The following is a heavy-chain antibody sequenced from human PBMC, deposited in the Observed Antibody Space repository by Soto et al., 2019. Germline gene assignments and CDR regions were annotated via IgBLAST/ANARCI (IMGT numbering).Heavy chain of an antibody. V-gene: IGHV1-2*04. CDR3: ARGGGLNYYYYMDV. CDR1: GYTFTGYY. J-gene: IGHJ6*03. CDR2: INPNSGET. Sequence: QVQLVQSGAEVKKPGASVKVSCKASGYTFTGYYMHWMRQAPGQGLEWMGWINPNSGETDYAQNFQGWVTMTRDMSISTAYMELSRLKSNDTAVYYCARGGGLNYYYYMDVWGKGTTVTLSS.